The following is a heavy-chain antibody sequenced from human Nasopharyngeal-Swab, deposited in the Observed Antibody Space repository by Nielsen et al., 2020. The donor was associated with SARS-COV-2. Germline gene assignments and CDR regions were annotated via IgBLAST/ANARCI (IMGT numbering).Heavy chain of an antibody. CDR1: GFTLDDYA. CDR3: AKAQYSSGPINFDY. V-gene: IGHV3-9*01. CDR2: ISWNSGSI. J-gene: IGHJ4*02. D-gene: IGHD6-19*01. Sequence: SLKISCAASGFTLDDYAMHWVRQAPGKGLEWVSGISWNSGSIGYADSVKGRFTISRDNAKNSLYLQMNSLRAEDTALYYCAKAQYSSGPINFDYWGQGTLVTVSS.